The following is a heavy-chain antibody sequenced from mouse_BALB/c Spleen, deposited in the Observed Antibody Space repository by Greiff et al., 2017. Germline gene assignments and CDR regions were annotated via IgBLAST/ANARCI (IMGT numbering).Heavy chain of an antibody. Sequence: EVHLVESGGGLVQPGGSLKLSCAASGFTFSSYGMSWVRQTPDKRLELVATINSNGGSTYYPDSVKGRFTISRDNAKNTLYLQMSSLKSEDTAMYYCARDEITTVLDYWGQGTSVTVSA. CDR1: GFTFSSYG. J-gene: IGHJ4*01. CDR2: INSNGGST. V-gene: IGHV5-6-3*01. CDR3: ARDEITTVLDY. D-gene: IGHD1-1*01.